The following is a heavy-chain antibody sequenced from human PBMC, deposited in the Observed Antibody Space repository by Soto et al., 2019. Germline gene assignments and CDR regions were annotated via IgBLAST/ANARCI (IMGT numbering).Heavy chain of an antibody. Sequence: ASVKVSCKASGYTFTSYGISWVRQAPGQGLEWMGWISAYNGNTNYAQKLQGRVTMTTDTSTSTAYMELRSLRSDDTAVYYCARDKEGDCTNGVCSASYYYYCMDVWGQGTTVTVSS. D-gene: IGHD2-8*01. CDR2: ISAYNGNT. CDR1: GYTFTSYG. CDR3: ARDKEGDCTNGVCSASYYYYCMDV. V-gene: IGHV1-18*01. J-gene: IGHJ6*02.